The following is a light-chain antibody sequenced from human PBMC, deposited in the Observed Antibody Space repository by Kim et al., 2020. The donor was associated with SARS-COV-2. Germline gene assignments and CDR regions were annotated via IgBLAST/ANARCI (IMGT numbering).Light chain of an antibody. CDR1: SSNIGSNT. CDR3: APWDASRIGL. CDR2: SNN. J-gene: IGLJ2*01. Sequence: QSVLSQPPSASGTPGQRVTISCSGGSSNIGSNTVNWYQQFPGTAPKLLIYSNNRRPSGVPDRFSGSKSGTSASLAITGLQSEDEAVYYCAPWDASRIGLFGGGTQLTVL. V-gene: IGLV1-44*01.